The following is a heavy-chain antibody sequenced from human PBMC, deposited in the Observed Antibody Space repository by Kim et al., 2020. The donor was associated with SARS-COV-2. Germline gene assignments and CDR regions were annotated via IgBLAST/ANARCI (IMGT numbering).Heavy chain of an antibody. Sequence: GGSLRLSCAASGFTVSSNYMSWVRQAPGKGLEWVSVIYSGGSTYYADSVKGRFTISRDNSKNTLYLQMNSLRAEDTAVYYCASSRPGSRSRIADPSEVGEIQLWSYGMDVWGQGTTVTVSS. V-gene: IGHV3-53*01. J-gene: IGHJ6*02. CDR3: ASSRPGSRSRIADPSEVGEIQLWSYGMDV. D-gene: IGHD5-18*01. CDR1: GFTVSSNY. CDR2: IYSGGST.